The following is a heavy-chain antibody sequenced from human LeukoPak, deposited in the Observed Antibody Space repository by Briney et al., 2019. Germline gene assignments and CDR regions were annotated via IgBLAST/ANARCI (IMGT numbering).Heavy chain of an antibody. CDR1: GFTFPNAW. D-gene: IGHD5/OR15-5a*01. V-gene: IGHV3-15*07. CDR3: TTDPFYDSAGFAF. J-gene: IGHJ4*02. CDR2: IETKAHGGTT. Sequence: GGSLRLSCAASGFTFPNAWMNWVRQAPGKGLEWVGRIETKAHGGTTKYAAPVKGRFTISRDDSKNTLYLQMSSLKTEDTAAYYCTTDPFYDSAGFAFWGQGTLVTVS.